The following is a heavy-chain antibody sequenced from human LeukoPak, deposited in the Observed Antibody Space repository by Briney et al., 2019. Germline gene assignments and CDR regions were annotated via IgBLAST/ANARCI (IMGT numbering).Heavy chain of an antibody. Sequence: PGRSLRLSCAASGFPFSSHGMHWVRQAPGEGLEWVAVIWSDGSNKYYGDSVKGRFTISRDNSKNTLYLQMNSLRVEDTAIYYCVKPRGYCSSTSCNTQLYWYFDLWGRGTLVAVSS. CDR1: GFPFSSHG. CDR2: IWSDGSNK. CDR3: VKPRGYCSSTSCNTQLYWYFDL. J-gene: IGHJ2*01. D-gene: IGHD2-2*01. V-gene: IGHV3-33*06.